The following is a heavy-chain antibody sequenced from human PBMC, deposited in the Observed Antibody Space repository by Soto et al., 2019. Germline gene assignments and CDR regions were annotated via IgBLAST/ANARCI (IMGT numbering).Heavy chain of an antibody. CDR3: ARGELYYGDYTSGY. Sequence: SETLSLTCAVYGGSFSGYYWSWIRQPPGKGLEWIGEINHSGSTNYNPSLKSRVTISVDTSKNQFSLKLSSVTAADTAVYYCARGELYYGDYTSGYWGRGTLVTVSS. V-gene: IGHV4-34*01. D-gene: IGHD4-17*01. J-gene: IGHJ4*02. CDR2: INHSGST. CDR1: GGSFSGYY.